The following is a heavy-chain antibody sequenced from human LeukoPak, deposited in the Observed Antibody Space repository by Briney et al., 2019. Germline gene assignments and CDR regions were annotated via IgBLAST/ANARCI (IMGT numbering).Heavy chain of an antibody. CDR3: ARGGDYDSSGYHLTG. CDR1: GFTFSSYE. J-gene: IGHJ4*02. V-gene: IGHV3-48*03. D-gene: IGHD3-22*01. CDR2: ISSSSSTI. Sequence: GGSLRLSCAASGFTFSSYEMNWVRQAPGKGLEWVSYISSSSSTIYYADSVKGRFTISRDNAKNSLYLQMNSLRAEDTAVYYCARGGDYDSSGYHLTGWGQGTLVTVSS.